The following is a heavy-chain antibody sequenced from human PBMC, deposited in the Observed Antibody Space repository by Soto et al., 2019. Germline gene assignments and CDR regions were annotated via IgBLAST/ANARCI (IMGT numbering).Heavy chain of an antibody. CDR1: GGSISSGGYY. V-gene: IGHV4-31*02. Sequence: SETLSLTCTVSGGSISSGGYYWSWIRQHPGKGQEWIGYIYYIGSTYYNPSLKSRGSISVDTSKNKLTLKQSSETAADTAVFYCARFYMVRGVMGAFDIWGQGTMVTVS. J-gene: IGHJ3*02. D-gene: IGHD3-10*01. CDR2: IYYIGST. CDR3: ARFYMVRGVMGAFDI.